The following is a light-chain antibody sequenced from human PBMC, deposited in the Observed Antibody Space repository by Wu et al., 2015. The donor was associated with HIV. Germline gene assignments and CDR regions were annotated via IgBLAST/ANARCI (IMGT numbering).Light chain of an antibody. V-gene: IGKV3-15*01. J-gene: IGKJ4*01. CDR2: GAS. CDR1: QSVSSN. CDR3: QQYNNWLLLT. Sequence: EIVMTQSPATLSVSPGERATLSCRASQSVSSNLAWYQQKPGQAPRLLIYGASTRATGIPARFSGSGSGTEFTLTISSMQSEDFAVYYCQQYNNWLLLTFGGGTEGGGSN.